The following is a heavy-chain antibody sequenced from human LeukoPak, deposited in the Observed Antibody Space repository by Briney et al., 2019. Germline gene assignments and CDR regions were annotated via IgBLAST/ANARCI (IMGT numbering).Heavy chain of an antibody. V-gene: IGHV3-21*01. CDR3: ARTMVVAADLYFHYGMDV. D-gene: IGHD2-15*01. CDR1: GFTFNSYS. Sequence: GGSLRLSCAASGFTFNSYSMNWVRQAPGKGLEWVSSIETSISYIYYADSVKGRFTISRDNAKNSLYLQMNSLRAEDTAVYYCARTMVVAADLYFHYGMDVWGQGTTVTVSS. CDR2: IETSISYI. J-gene: IGHJ6*02.